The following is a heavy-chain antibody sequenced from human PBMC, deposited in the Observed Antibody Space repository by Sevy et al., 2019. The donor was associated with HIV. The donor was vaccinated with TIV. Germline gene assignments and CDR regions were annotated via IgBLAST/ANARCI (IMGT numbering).Heavy chain of an antibody. CDR3: AKDSSSGGRGAFDI. J-gene: IGHJ3*02. CDR2: ISWNSGSI. V-gene: IGHV3-9*03. CDR1: GFTFDDYA. Sequence: GGSLRLSCAASGFTFDDYAMHWVRQAPGKGLEWVSGISWNSGSIGYAYSVKGRFTISRGNAKNSLYLQMNSLRAEDMALYYCAKDSSSGGRGAFDIWGQGTMVTVSS. D-gene: IGHD6-13*01.